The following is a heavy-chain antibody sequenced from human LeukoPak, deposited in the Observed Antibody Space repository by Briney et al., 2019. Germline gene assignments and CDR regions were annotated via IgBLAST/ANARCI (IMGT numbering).Heavy chain of an antibody. CDR1: GFTLSNYW. Sequence: GGSLRLSCAASGFTLSNYWMHWVRQAPGRGLVWVSRISGDGSSTSYADSVKGRFTISRDNAKNTLYLQINSLRTEDTAVYYCARKYNWNFPFEFWGQGTPVTVSS. CDR2: ISGDGSST. D-gene: IGHD1-7*01. J-gene: IGHJ4*02. CDR3: ARKYNWNFPFEF. V-gene: IGHV3-74*01.